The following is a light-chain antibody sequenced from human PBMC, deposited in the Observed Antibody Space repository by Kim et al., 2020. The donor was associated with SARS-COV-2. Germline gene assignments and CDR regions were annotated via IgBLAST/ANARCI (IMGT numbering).Light chain of an antibody. J-gene: IGKJ4*01. Sequence: SPGERATLSCRASETVSSSHLAWYQQKTGQAPRLLIYNASKRATGIPDRFSGSGSGTDFTLTISRLEPEDFAVYHCQHYGGSLFTFGGGTKVDIK. V-gene: IGKV3-20*01. CDR1: ETVSSSH. CDR2: NAS. CDR3: QHYGGSLFT.